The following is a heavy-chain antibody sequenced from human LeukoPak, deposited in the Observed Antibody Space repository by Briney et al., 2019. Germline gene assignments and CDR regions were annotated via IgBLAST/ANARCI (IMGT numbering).Heavy chain of an antibody. V-gene: IGHV1-18*01. D-gene: IGHD1-7*01. Sequence: GASVKVSCKASGYTFTSYGISWVRQAPGQGLEWMGWISTYNDNTNSAQKLQGRVTMTTDTSTSTAYMELRSLGSDDTAVYYCARARYGGTTAPYFFDYWGQGTLVTVSS. CDR3: ARARYGGTTAPYFFDY. CDR1: GYTFTSYG. CDR2: ISTYNDNT. J-gene: IGHJ4*02.